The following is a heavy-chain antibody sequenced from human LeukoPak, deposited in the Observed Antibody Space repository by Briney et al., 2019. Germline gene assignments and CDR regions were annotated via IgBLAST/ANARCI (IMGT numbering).Heavy chain of an antibody. D-gene: IGHD6-6*01. V-gene: IGHV4-59*11. CDR2: IYYSGST. CDR1: GGSISSHY. CDR3: ARAEQLGVFDY. Sequence: PSETLSLTGTVSGGSISSHYWSWIRQPPGKGLEWIGYIYYSGSTNYNPSLKSRVTISVDASKNQFSLKLSSVTAADTAVYYCARAEQLGVFDYWGQGTLVTVSS. J-gene: IGHJ4*02.